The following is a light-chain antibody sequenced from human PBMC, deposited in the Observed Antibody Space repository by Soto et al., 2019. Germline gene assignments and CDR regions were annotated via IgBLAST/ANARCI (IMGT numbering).Light chain of an antibody. J-gene: IGLJ3*02. CDR2: DVS. CDR1: SSDVGSYNY. Sequence: QSALTQPASVSGSPGQSITISCTGTSSDVGSYNYVSWYQQHPGKAPKLMIYDVSNRPSGVSDRFSGSKSGNTASLTISWLQREDEDDYYCNSYTSSSTWVFGGGTKLTVL. V-gene: IGLV2-14*01. CDR3: NSYTSSSTWV.